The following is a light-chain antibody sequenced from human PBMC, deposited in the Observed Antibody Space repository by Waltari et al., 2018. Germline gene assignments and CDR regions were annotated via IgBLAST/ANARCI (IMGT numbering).Light chain of an antibody. V-gene: IGKV4-1*01. CDR3: LQFYSTPYT. Sequence: EIVMTQSPDSLAVSLGDRATLNCKSSPSLLYSSSNKSYLTWYQQKPGQPPKLLIYWASTRESGVPDRFSGSGSGTDFTLTIRNLQAEDVAVYYCLQFYSTPYTFGQGTKLEIK. J-gene: IGKJ2*01. CDR1: PSLLYSSSNKSY. CDR2: WAS.